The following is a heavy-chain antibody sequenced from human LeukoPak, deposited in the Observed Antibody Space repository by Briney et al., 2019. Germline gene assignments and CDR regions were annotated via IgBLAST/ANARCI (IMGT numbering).Heavy chain of an antibody. J-gene: IGHJ4*02. CDR1: GYTFTGYY. CDR3: ARIGLPGATWGLFDY. CDR2: INPSGGST. V-gene: IGHV1-46*01. Sequence: ASVKVSCKASGYTFTGYYMHWVRQATGQGLEWMGIINPSGGSTSYAQKFQGRVTMTRDMSTSTVYMELSSLRSEDTAVYYCARIGLPGATWGLFDYWGQGTLVTVSS. D-gene: IGHD1-26*01.